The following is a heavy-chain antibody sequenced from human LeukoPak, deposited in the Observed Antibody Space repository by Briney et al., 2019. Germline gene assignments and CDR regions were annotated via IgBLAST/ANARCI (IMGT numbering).Heavy chain of an antibody. Sequence: SETLSPTCTVSGGFISSYYWSWIRQPPGKGLEWIGYIYYSGSTSYNPSLKSRVTMSADTSKNQFSLRLSSVTAADTAVYYCARRGAYSGNDLAWYFDLWGRGTLVTVSS. J-gene: IGHJ2*01. D-gene: IGHD5-12*01. CDR3: ARRGAYSGNDLAWYFDL. CDR1: GGFISSYY. V-gene: IGHV4-59*08. CDR2: IYYSGST.